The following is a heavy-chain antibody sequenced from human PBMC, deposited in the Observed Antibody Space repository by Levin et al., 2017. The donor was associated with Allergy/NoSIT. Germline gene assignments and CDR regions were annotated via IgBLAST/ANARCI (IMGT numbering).Heavy chain of an antibody. CDR2: TYYRSKWYN. CDR1: WDSVSSTSAA. V-gene: IGHV6-1*01. CDR3: AREGVAAAGDYYYYGMDV. Sequence: SQTLSLTCAISWDSVSSTSAAWNWIRQSPSRGLEWLGRTYYRSKWYNDYAVSVKSRITINPDTSKNQFSLQLNSVTPEDTAVYYCAREGVAAAGDYYYYGMDVWGQGTTVTVSS. J-gene: IGHJ6*02. D-gene: IGHD6-13*01.